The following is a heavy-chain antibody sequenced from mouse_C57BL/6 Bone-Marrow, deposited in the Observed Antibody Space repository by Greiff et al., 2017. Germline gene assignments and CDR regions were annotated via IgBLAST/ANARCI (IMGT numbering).Heavy chain of an antibody. V-gene: IGHV1-64*01. D-gene: IGHD1-1*01. CDR1: GYTFTSYW. CDR2: IHPNSGST. Sequence: QVQLQQPGAELVKPGASVKLSCKASGYTFTSYWMHWVKQRPGQGLEWIGMIHPNSGSTHYNEKFKSKATLTVEKSSSTAYMQLSSLTSEDSAVYYCARWYYGSSSAWFAYWGQGTLVTVSA. CDR3: ARWYYGSSSAWFAY. J-gene: IGHJ3*01.